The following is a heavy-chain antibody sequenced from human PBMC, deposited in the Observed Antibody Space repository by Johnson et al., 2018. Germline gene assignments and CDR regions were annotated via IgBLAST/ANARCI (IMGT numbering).Heavy chain of an antibody. Sequence: VQLQESGGGLVQPGGSLKLSCAASGFTFSGSAMHWVRQASGKGLEWVGRIRSKANSYATAYAASVKGRFTISRDDSKNTAYLQMNSLKTVVTALYYCTRHPNDCTKCVCYFRYDYGLDVWGQGTTVTVS. CDR3: TRHPNDCTKCVCYFRYDYGLDV. V-gene: IGHV3-73*02. D-gene: IGHD2-21*02. J-gene: IGHJ6*02. CDR1: GFTFSGSA. CDR2: IRSKANSYAT.